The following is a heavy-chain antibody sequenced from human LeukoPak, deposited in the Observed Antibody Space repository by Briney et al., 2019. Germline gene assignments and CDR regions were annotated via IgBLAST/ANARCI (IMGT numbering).Heavy chain of an antibody. J-gene: IGHJ5*02. CDR3: ARANINGNWFDP. Sequence: PSETLSLTCAVYGGSFSGYYWSWIRQPPGKGLEWIGEINHSGSTNYNPSLKSRVTISVDTSKDQFSLKLSSVTAADTAVYYCARANINGNWFDPWGQGTLVTVSS. D-gene: IGHD1-14*01. CDR1: GGSFSGYY. CDR2: INHSGST. V-gene: IGHV4-34*01.